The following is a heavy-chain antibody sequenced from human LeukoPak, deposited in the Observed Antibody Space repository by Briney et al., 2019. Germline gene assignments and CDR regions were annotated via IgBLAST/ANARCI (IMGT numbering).Heavy chain of an antibody. D-gene: IGHD2-15*01. V-gene: IGHV4-59*12. Sequence: PSETLSLTCTVSGGSINSYYWSWIRQPPGRGLEWIGSIHYSGSTSYNPSLRSRVTISVDRSKNQFSLKLSSVTAADTAVYFCARDPYCTGGSCYHRFDYWGQGTLVTVSS. J-gene: IGHJ4*02. CDR2: IHYSGST. CDR3: ARDPYCTGGSCYHRFDY. CDR1: GGSINSYY.